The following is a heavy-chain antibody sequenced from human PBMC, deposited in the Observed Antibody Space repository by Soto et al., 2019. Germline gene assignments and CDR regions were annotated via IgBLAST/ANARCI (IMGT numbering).Heavy chain of an antibody. CDR1: GCAFSGGA. CDR3: AKIMTVEDAFDI. Sequence: PGGSVGQTGAASGCAFSGGAMSWVRQATGKGLEWVSAISGSGGSTYYADSVKGRFTISRDNSKNTLYLQMNSLRAEDTAVYYCAKIMTVEDAFDIWGQGTMVTVSS. D-gene: IGHD3-16*01. V-gene: IGHV3-23*01. J-gene: IGHJ3*02. CDR2: ISGSGGST.